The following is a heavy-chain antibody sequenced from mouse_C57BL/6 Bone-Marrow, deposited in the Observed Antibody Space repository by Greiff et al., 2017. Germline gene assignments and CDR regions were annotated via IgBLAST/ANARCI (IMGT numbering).Heavy chain of an antibody. CDR2: IDPSDSET. V-gene: IGHV1-52*01. J-gene: IGHJ4*01. Sequence: QVQLQQPGAELVRPGSSVKLSCKASGYTFTSYWMHWVKQRPIQGLEWIGNIDPSDSETHYNQKFKDKATLTVDTSSSTAYMQISSLTSEDSAVYYCARGSSDRDYAMDYWGQGTSVTVSS. CDR3: ARGSSDRDYAMDY. D-gene: IGHD1-1*01. CDR1: GYTFTSYW.